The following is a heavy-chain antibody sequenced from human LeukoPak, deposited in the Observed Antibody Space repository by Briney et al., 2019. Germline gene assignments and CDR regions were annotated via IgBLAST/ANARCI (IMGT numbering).Heavy chain of an antibody. CDR2: IYYSGST. D-gene: IGHD6-13*01. CDR1: GGSISSSSYY. V-gene: IGHV4-39*07. CDR3: ARDLPYSYSSSWYSDY. Sequence: PPETLSLTCTVSGGSISSSSYYWGWIRQPPGKGLEWIGSIYYSGSTYYNPSLKSRVTISVDTSKNQFSLKLSSVTAADTAVYYCARDLPYSYSSSWYSDYWGQGTLVTVSS. J-gene: IGHJ4*02.